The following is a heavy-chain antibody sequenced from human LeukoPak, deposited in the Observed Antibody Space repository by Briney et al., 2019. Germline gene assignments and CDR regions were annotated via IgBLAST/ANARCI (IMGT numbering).Heavy chain of an antibody. J-gene: IGHJ4*02. Sequence: GGSLRFSCAASGFTFSSYGMHWVRQAPGKGLEWVAVIWYDGSNKYYAGSVKGRFTISRDNSKNTLYLQMNSLRAEDTAVYYCARDRKDYYGSGSPPPPDFDYWGQGTLVTVSS. CDR3: ARDRKDYYGSGSPPPPDFDY. CDR2: IWYDGSNK. D-gene: IGHD3-10*01. CDR1: GFTFSSYG. V-gene: IGHV3-33*01.